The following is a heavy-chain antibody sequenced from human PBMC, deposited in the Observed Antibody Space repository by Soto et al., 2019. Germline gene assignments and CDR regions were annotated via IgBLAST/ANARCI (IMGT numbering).Heavy chain of an antibody. V-gene: IGHV3-7*05. Sequence: PGGSQRLSYAASGFPFSSYWISWVRQAPGKGLEWVANIKQDGSEKYYVDSVKGRFTISRDNAKNSLYLQMNSLRAEDTAVYYCARVMQWLEKASYNWFDPWGQGTLVTVSS. D-gene: IGHD6-19*01. J-gene: IGHJ5*02. CDR3: ARVMQWLEKASYNWFDP. CDR2: IKQDGSEK. CDR1: GFPFSSYW.